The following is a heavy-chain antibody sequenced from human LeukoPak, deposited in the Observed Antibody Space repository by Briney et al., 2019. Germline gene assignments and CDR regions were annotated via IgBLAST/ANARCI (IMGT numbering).Heavy chain of an antibody. Sequence: GGSLRLSCAASGFTFSSYAMSWVRQAPGKGLEWVSAISGSGGSTYYADSVKGRFTISRDNSENTLYLQMNSLRAEDTAVYYCANIAAAGMKLFDYWGQGTLVTVSS. CDR3: ANIAAAGMKLFDY. CDR1: GFTFSSYA. CDR2: ISGSGGST. J-gene: IGHJ4*02. D-gene: IGHD6-13*01. V-gene: IGHV3-23*01.